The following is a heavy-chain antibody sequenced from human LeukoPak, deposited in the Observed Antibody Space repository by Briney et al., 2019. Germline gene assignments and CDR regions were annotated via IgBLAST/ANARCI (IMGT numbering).Heavy chain of an antibody. Sequence: SQTLSLTCTVSGGSISSGDYYWSWIRQPPGKGLEWIGYIYYSGSTYYNPSLKSRVTISVDTSKNQFSLKLSSVTASDTAVYYCATLWSLVDTFDIWGQGTMVTVSS. J-gene: IGHJ3*02. D-gene: IGHD2-21*01. CDR1: GGSISSGDYY. CDR3: ATLWSLVDTFDI. CDR2: IYYSGST. V-gene: IGHV4-30-4*01.